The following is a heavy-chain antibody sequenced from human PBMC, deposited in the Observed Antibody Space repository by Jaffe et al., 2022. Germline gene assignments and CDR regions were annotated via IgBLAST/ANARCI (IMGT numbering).Heavy chain of an antibody. CDR1: GFTFSTYW. CDR3: TRWLSGSASSAFDI. V-gene: IGHV3-74*02. CDR2: ISSDGSTT. Sequence: EVQLVESGGGLVQPGGSLRLSCAASGFTFSTYWVHWVRQAPGKGLMWVSRISSDGSTTTYADSVKGRFTISRDNAKNTLYLQMNSLRAEDTAVYYCTRWLSGSASSAFDIWGQGTMVTVSS. D-gene: IGHD1-26*01. J-gene: IGHJ3*02.